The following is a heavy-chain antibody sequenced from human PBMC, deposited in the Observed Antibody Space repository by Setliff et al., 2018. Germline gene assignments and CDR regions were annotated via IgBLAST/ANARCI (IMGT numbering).Heavy chain of an antibody. V-gene: IGHV4-39*01. D-gene: IGHD6-19*01. CDR1: GGYFGGTSYY. J-gene: IGHJ4*02. CDR2: IHFRGTT. Sequence: PSETLSLTCIVSGGYFGGTSYYWGWIRQPPGKGLEWIGSIHFRGTTYYNPSLNSQVTISVDTSKNQFSLNLNSVTAADTAVYYCARVGVTSGWAYWGLGTLVTVSS. CDR3: ARVGVTSGWAY.